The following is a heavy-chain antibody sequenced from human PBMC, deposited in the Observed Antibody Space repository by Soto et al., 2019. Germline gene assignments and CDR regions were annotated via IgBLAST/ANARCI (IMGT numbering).Heavy chain of an antibody. CDR3: ARDRSIQENAFDI. CDR1: GYTFTGYY. Sequence: ASVKVSCKASGYTFTGYYMHWVRQAPGQGLERMGWINPNSGGTNYAQKFQGWVTMTRDTSISTAYMELSRLRSDDTAVYYCARDRSIQENAFDIWGQGTMVTVSS. J-gene: IGHJ3*02. D-gene: IGHD5-18*01. CDR2: INPNSGGT. V-gene: IGHV1-2*04.